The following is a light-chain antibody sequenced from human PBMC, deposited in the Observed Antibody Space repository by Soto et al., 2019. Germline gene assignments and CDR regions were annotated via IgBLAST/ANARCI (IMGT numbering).Light chain of an antibody. Sequence: EIVLTQSPGSLSLSPGERATLSCRASQSVDSRFFAWYQQRPGQAPRLLIYGASRRATGIPDRFTGSGSGTDFPLTLSGLEPEDFALYYCQQYDSSVTFGLGTKVEIK. V-gene: IGKV3-20*01. CDR1: QSVDSRF. CDR3: QQYDSSVT. CDR2: GAS. J-gene: IGKJ1*01.